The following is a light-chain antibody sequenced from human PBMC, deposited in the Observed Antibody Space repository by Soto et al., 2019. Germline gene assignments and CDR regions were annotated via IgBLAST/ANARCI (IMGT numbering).Light chain of an antibody. J-gene: IGLJ1*01. CDR1: NSDVGYYNL. Sequence: QSALTQPASVSGSPGQSITISCTGTNSDVGYYNLVSWYQQHPGKVPKLMISEDSERPSGVSNRFSGSKSGNTASLTISGLQAEDEAHYYCCSYAGSSTYVFGTGTKLTVL. CDR2: EDS. CDR3: CSYAGSSTYV. V-gene: IGLV2-23*01.